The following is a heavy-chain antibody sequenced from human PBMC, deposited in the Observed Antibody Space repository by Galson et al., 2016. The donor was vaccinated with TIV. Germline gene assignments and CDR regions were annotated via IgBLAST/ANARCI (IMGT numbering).Heavy chain of an antibody. CDR3: AKRKNYGGDAFDL. J-gene: IGHJ3*01. V-gene: IGHV3-23*01. Sequence: SLRLSCAASGFTFSTYAMNWVRQAPGKGLEWVSGIVGTGGTTYYADSVKGRFTISRDNSKNTLYLQMNSLSAEDTAVYYCAKRKNYGGDAFDLWGQGTLVTVSS. CDR1: GFTFSTYA. D-gene: IGHD4-23*01. CDR2: IVGTGGTT.